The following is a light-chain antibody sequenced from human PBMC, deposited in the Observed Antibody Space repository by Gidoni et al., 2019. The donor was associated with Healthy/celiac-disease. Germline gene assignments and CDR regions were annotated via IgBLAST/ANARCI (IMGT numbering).Light chain of an antibody. CDR2: KAS. V-gene: IGKV1-5*03. CDR3: QPYNSYSWT. CDR1: QSISSW. Sequence: DIQMTQSPSTLSASVGDRVTITCRASQSISSWLAWYQQKPGKAPKLLIYKASSLESGVPSRFSGSGSWTEFTLTISSLQPDDFATYYCQPYNSYSWTFGQGTKVEIK. J-gene: IGKJ1*01.